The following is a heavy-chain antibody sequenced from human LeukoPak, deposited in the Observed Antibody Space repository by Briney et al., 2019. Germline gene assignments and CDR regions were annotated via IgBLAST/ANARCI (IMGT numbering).Heavy chain of an antibody. CDR3: ARDFNDENWFDP. CDR2: ISAYNSNT. V-gene: IGHV1-18*01. Sequence: SVKVSCKDSGGTFSSYSISWVRLAPGQGHEWMGWISAYNSNTNYAQRLQGRVNMTTDTSTSTAHRELRSLRSDDTAVYCCARDFNDENWFDPWGQGTLVTVSS. J-gene: IGHJ5*02. D-gene: IGHD1-1*01. CDR1: GGTFSSYS.